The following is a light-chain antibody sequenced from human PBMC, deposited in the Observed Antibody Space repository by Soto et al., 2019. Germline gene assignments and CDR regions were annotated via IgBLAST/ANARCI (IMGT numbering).Light chain of an antibody. Sequence: DIQMTQSPSSVSASVGDRVTITCRASQAIDSWLAWYQQKPGEAPKLLIFTGSLLHSGVPPRFSGSGSGTDFTLTISSLQPEDFATYYCQQTLSFPPTFGQGTKWISN. J-gene: IGKJ1*01. CDR1: QAIDSW. CDR3: QQTLSFPPT. CDR2: TGS. V-gene: IGKV1-12*01.